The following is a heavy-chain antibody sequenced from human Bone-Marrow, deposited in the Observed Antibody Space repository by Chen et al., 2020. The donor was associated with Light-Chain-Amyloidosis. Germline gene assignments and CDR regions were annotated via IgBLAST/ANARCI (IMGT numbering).Heavy chain of an antibody. V-gene: IGHV3-15*01. D-gene: IGHD3-10*01. Sequence: EVQLVESGGGLVKPGGSLRLSCAASGFTFSNAWMSWVRQAPGKGLEWVGRIKSKTDGGTTDYAAPVKGRFTISRDDSKNTLYLPMNSLNTEDPAVYYCTTSLRVLIWFGENQLAENAFDIWGQGKMVTVSS. CDR3: TTSLRVLIWFGENQLAENAFDI. CDR2: IKSKTDGGTT. J-gene: IGHJ3*02. CDR1: GFTFSNAW.